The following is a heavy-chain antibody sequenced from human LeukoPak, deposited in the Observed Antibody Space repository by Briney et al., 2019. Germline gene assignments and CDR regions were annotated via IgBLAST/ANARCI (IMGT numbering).Heavy chain of an antibody. Sequence: GGALRLSFAAPGFTFNSYSMSLVRPAPGKGPERVSTIYYAGGDTYYADSVKGRFTVSRDNINNALHLQMDSLRVEDTAVYYCAKDHGAAVVPRRFDYWGRGTLVTVSS. D-gene: IGHD2-21*01. J-gene: IGHJ4*02. CDR1: GFTFNSYS. CDR3: AKDHGAAVVPRRFDY. V-gene: IGHV3-23*01. CDR2: IYYAGGDT.